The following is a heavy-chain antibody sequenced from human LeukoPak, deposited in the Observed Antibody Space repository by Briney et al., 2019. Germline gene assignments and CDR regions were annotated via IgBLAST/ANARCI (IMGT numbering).Heavy chain of an antibody. Sequence: SLRLSCAASGFTFDDYAMHWVRQAPGKGLEWVSGISWNSGSIGYADSVKGRFTISRDNAKNSLYLQMNSLRAEDMALYYCAKGGGLKCSGGSCYYFDYWGQGTLVTVSS. CDR3: AKGGGLKCSGGSCYYFDY. V-gene: IGHV3-9*03. J-gene: IGHJ4*02. CDR1: GFTFDDYA. D-gene: IGHD2-15*01. CDR2: ISWNSGSI.